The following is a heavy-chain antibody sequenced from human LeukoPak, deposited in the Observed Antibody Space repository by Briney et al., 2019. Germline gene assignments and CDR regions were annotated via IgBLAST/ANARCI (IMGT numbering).Heavy chain of an antibody. V-gene: IGHV3-21*04. CDR1: GFTFSNYN. Sequence: GGSLRLSCAASGFTFSNYNMNWVRQTPGKGLEWVSSITRDSIYTFYADSVKGRFTISRDNSKNTLYLQMNSLRAEDTAVYYCAKGNHDYGDYDYWGQGTLVTVSS. J-gene: IGHJ4*02. D-gene: IGHD4-17*01. CDR2: ITRDSIYT. CDR3: AKGNHDYGDYDY.